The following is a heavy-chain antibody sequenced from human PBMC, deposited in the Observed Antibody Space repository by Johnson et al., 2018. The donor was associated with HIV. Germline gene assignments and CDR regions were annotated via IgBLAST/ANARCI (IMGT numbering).Heavy chain of an antibody. CDR1: GFTFSSYW. D-gene: IGHD4-17*01. CDR3: ASGYGDYPPREAFDI. J-gene: IGHJ3*02. V-gene: IGHV3-30-3*01. Sequence: QVQLVESGGGLVQPGGSLRLSCAASGFTFSSYWMSWVRQAPGKGLEWVAVISYDGSNKYYADSVKGRFTISRDNSKNTLYLQMNSLRAEDTAVYYCASGYGDYPPREAFDIWGQGTMVTVSS. CDR2: ISYDGSNK.